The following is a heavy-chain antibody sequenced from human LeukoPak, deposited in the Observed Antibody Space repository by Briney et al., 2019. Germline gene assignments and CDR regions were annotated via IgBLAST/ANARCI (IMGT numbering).Heavy chain of an antibody. D-gene: IGHD6-19*01. CDR2: ISISGDIT. CDR1: GFTFSSHA. V-gene: IGHV3-23*01. CDR3: AKFMGSGGSFDY. J-gene: IGHJ4*02. Sequence: PGGSLRLSCVASGFTFSSHAMGWVRLAPGKGLEWVSSISISGDITFYADSVKGRFSISRDNFKNTLYLQMNSLIAEDTAVYYCAKFMGSGGSFDYWGQGTRVTVSS.